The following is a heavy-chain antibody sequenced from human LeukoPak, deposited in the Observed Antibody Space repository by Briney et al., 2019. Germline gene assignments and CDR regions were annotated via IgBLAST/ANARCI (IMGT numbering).Heavy chain of an antibody. D-gene: IGHD3-16*01. CDR1: GYTFTGYY. Sequence: GASVKVSCKASGYTFTGYYMHWVRQAPGQGLEWMGWINPNSGGTNYAQKFQGRVTMTRDTSISTAYMELSRLRSDDTAVYYCARLAGGDGYNLFDYWGQGTLVTVSS. CDR3: ARLAGGDGYNLFDY. CDR2: INPNSGGT. V-gene: IGHV1-2*02. J-gene: IGHJ4*02.